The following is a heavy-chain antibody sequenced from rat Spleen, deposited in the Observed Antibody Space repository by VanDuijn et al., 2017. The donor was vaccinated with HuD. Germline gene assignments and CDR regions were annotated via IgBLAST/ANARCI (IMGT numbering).Heavy chain of an antibody. J-gene: IGHJ3*01. D-gene: IGHD1-4*01. CDR3: ATAGTRISRFAY. Sequence: EVQLVESGGGLVQPGRSLKLSCAASGFTLSNYGMHWIRQAPTKGLEWVASISPSGGITDYRDSVKGRFAISRDTAKSTLYLQRDSLGSEDTATYYCATAGTRISRFAYWGQGTLVTVSS. CDR2: ISPSGGIT. V-gene: IGHV5-19*01. CDR1: GFTLSNYG.